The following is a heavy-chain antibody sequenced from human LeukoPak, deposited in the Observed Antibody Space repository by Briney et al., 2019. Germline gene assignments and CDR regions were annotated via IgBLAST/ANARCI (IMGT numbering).Heavy chain of an antibody. Sequence: EGSPRLSCTASGFTFRTYAMNWVRQAPGKGLEWLSGISGSGNGTYYADSVKGRFIISRDNSKNMVYLQMNSLTVEDTATYYCAKRTMSAFDSWGQGTLLIVSS. D-gene: IGHD5-24*01. CDR2: ISGSGNGT. V-gene: IGHV3-23*01. J-gene: IGHJ4*02. CDR1: GFTFRTYA. CDR3: AKRTMSAFDS.